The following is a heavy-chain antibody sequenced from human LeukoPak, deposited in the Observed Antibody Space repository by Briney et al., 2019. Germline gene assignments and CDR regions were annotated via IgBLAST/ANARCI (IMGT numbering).Heavy chain of an antibody. V-gene: IGHV3-23*01. CDR2: ISGSGVNT. D-gene: IGHD6-19*01. CDR1: GFTFSSYV. Sequence: GGSLRLSCAGSGFTFSSYVMSWVRQAPGKGLEWVSVISGSGVNTDYADSVKGRFTISRDNSKNTLYLQMNSLRAEDTAVYYCAKVSSGWYNNWFDPWGQGTLVTVSS. CDR3: AKVSSGWYNNWFDP. J-gene: IGHJ5*02.